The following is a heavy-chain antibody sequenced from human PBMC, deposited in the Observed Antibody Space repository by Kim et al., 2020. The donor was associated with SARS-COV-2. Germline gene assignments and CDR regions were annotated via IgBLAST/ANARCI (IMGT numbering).Heavy chain of an antibody. CDR3: ARHADY. V-gene: IGHV4-39*01. J-gene: IGHJ4*02. CDR2: YRQSN. Sequence: YRQSNNLNPSIKRRVHISVDTSKNQSSLNLNSVTAADTAVYYCARHADYWGQGTLVTVSS.